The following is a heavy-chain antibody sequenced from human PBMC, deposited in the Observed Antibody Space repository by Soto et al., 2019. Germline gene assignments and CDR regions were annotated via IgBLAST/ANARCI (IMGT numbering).Heavy chain of an antibody. Sequence: QVQLVQSGAEVKKPGASVKVSCKASGYTFSSYDLNWVRQATGQGLEWRGWMNPNGVNRGYAQKFQGRVIMTSYTSKTPASMELRSLTSEDSAVYYCASGHSMLSGKAEDNWFGPWGQGTLVTVSS. CDR2: MNPNGVNR. CDR1: GYTFSSYD. CDR3: ASGHSMLSGKAEDNWFGP. V-gene: IGHV1-8*01. J-gene: IGHJ5*02. D-gene: IGHD1-26*01.